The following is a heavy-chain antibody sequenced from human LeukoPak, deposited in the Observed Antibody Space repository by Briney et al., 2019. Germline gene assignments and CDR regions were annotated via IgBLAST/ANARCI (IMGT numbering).Heavy chain of an antibody. D-gene: IGHD3-10*01. Sequence: PGGSLRLSCAASGFTFSDYYMSWIRQAPGKGLEWVSYISSSGSTIYYADSVKGRFTISRDNAKNSLYPQMNSLRAEDTAVYYCAKDIALRGSGTKNLYKYWGQGTLVTVSS. V-gene: IGHV3-11*01. CDR2: ISSSGSTI. CDR3: AKDIALRGSGTKNLYKY. CDR1: GFTFSDYY. J-gene: IGHJ4*02.